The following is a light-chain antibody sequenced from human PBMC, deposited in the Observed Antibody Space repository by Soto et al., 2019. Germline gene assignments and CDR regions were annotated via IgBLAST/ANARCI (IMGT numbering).Light chain of an antibody. CDR3: LQTYNLPRT. CDR2: GAS. V-gene: IGKV1-39*01. Sequence: DIQMTQSPSSLSASVGDRVTITCRASLTIGDSLSWFQQKAGKPPTLLIYGASALQSGVAARFSGSGSGTDFTLSICNMQREDFATYYCLQTYNLPRTFGPGNKVEFK. CDR1: LTIGDS. J-gene: IGKJ1*01.